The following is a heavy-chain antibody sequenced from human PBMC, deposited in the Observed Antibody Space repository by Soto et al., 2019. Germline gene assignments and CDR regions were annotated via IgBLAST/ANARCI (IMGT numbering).Heavy chain of an antibody. V-gene: IGHV3-23*01. CDR3: AKDPSLLQWRADYFYX. Sequence: GGSLRLSCAASGFTFSSYAMSWVRQAPGKGLEWVSSIGCSGGSTCYADSVKVRFTISRDNSKHALYLQMNSLRPEDTAVYYCAKDPSLLQWRADYFYXWGQVTLVTVSX. D-gene: IGHD6-19*01. J-gene: IGHJ4*02. CDR2: IGCSGGST. CDR1: GFTFSSYA.